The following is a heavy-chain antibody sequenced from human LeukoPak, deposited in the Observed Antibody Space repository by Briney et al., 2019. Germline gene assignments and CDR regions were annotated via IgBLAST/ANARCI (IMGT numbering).Heavy chain of an antibody. D-gene: IGHD3-9*01. CDR2: IYHSGST. V-gene: IGHV4-4*02. Sequence: PSETLSLTCAVSGGSISSSNWWSWVRQPPGKGLEWIGEIYHSGSTNYNPSLKSRVTISVDKSKNQFSLKLSSVTAADTAVYYCAMTYYDILTGSYYSDYWGQGTLVTVSS. CDR3: AMTYYDILTGSYYSDY. J-gene: IGHJ4*02. CDR1: GGSISSSNW.